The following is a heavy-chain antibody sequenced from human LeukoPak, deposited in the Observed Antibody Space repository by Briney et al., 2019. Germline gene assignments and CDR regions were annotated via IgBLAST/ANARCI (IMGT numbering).Heavy chain of an antibody. CDR1: EFTFSSYA. D-gene: IGHD2-15*01. Sequence: PGGSLRLSCVVSEFTFSSYAMSWVRQAPGKGLEWVSAISGSGGNTYYADSVKGRFTISRDNSKNTLYLQMNSLRAEDTAVYYCAKIPRVVGAPDYWGQGTLVTVSS. CDR3: AKIPRVVGAPDY. CDR2: ISGSGGNT. V-gene: IGHV3-23*01. J-gene: IGHJ4*02.